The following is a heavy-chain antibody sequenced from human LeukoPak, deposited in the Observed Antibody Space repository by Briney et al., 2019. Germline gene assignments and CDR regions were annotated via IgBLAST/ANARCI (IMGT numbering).Heavy chain of an antibody. CDR3: ATGPDYYDSSGYLY. V-gene: IGHV1-24*01. D-gene: IGHD3-22*01. CDR2: FDPEDGET. Sequence: GASVEVSCKVSGYTLTELSMHWVRQAPGKGLEWMGGFDPEDGETIYAQKFQGRVTMTEDTSTDTAYMELSSLRSEDTAVYYCATGPDYYDSSGYLYWGQGTLVTVSS. J-gene: IGHJ4*02. CDR1: GYTLTELS.